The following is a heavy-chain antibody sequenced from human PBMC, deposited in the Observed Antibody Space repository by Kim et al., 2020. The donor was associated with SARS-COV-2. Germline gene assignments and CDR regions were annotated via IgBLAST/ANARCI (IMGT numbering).Heavy chain of an antibody. J-gene: IGHJ4*02. D-gene: IGHD2-15*01. CDR3: AKDVLNVGY. CDR2: SNK. Sequence: SNKYYADSVKGRFTISRDNSKNTLYLQMNSLRAEDTAVYYCAKDVLNVGYWGQGTLVTVSS. V-gene: IGHV3-30*02.